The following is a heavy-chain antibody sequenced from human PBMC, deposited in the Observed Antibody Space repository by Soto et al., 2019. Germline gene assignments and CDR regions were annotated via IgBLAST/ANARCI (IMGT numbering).Heavy chain of an antibody. Sequence: PGGSLRLSCAASGFTFSSYGMHWVHQAPGKGLEWVAVIWYDGSNKYYADSVKGRFTISRDNSKNTLYLQMNSLRAEDTAVYYCARDLYCSSTSCYTHYYYYGMDVWGQGTTVTVSS. CDR3: ARDLYCSSTSCYTHYYYYGMDV. V-gene: IGHV3-33*01. D-gene: IGHD2-2*02. CDR1: GFTFSSYG. J-gene: IGHJ6*02. CDR2: IWYDGSNK.